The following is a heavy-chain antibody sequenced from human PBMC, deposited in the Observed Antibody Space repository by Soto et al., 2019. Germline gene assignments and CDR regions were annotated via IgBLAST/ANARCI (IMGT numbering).Heavy chain of an antibody. D-gene: IGHD3-16*01. CDR2: VYPGDSET. J-gene: IGHJ3*02. Sequence: PGESLKISCKGSGYDFSRHWIAWVRQKPGKGLEWMGIVYPGDSETRYSPSFQGQVTMSADKSTDTAYLQWSSLKASDTAMYYCANSDVLENWGQGTMVTVSS. CDR3: ANSDVLEN. V-gene: IGHV5-51*01. CDR1: GYDFSRHW.